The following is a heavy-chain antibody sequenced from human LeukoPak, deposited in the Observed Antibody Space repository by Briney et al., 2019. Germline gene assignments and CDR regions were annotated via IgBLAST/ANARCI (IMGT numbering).Heavy chain of an antibody. D-gene: IGHD1-26*01. V-gene: IGHV3-49*04. Sequence: GGPLRLSCTASGFTVGDYAMSWVRQAPGNGLEWVGFIRSKAYGGTTEYAASVKGRFTISRDDSKSIAYLQMNSLKTEDTAVYYCPRGSGSYLGYYCYGMDVWGQGTTVTVSS. CDR3: PRGSGSYLGYYCYGMDV. CDR2: IRSKAYGGTT. J-gene: IGHJ6*02. CDR1: GFTVGDYA.